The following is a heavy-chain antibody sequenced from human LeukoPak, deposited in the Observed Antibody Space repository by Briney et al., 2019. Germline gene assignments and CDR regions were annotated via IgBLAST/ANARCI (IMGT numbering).Heavy chain of an antibody. CDR3: IRGSSSY. CDR2: IDPDGSDI. V-gene: IGHV3-7*04. Sequence: PGGSLRLSCAVSGLTISKSWMRWVRQAPGKGLEWVANIDPDGSDIHYVDSVKGRFTVSRDNAKNSLYLQMNSLRVEDTATYYCIRGSSSYWGQGTLVTVSS. J-gene: IGHJ4*02. CDR1: GLTISKSW.